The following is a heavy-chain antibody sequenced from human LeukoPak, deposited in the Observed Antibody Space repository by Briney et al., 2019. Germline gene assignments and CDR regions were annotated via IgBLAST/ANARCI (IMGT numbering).Heavy chain of an antibody. CDR1: GGSISSYY. CDR3: ARRSEVFDY. D-gene: IGHD2-15*01. V-gene: IGHV4-59*12. Sequence: TTSETLSLTCTVSGGSISSYYWSWIRQPPGKGLEWIGYIYYSGSTNYNPSLKSRVTISVDTSKNQFSLKLSSVTAADTAVYYCARRSEVFDYWGQGTLVTVSS. CDR2: IYYSGST. J-gene: IGHJ4*02.